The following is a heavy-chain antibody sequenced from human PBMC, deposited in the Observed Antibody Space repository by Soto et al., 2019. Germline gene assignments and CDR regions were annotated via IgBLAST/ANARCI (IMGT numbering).Heavy chain of an antibody. CDR2: INIDGSTT. CDR1: GFSLSNYW. CDR3: VRIRRGDGYTFGY. Sequence: EVQLVESGGVSVQPGGSLRLSCAASGFSLSNYWMHWFRQAPGKGLVWVSRINIDGSTTTYADSVKGRFTISRDNAKNTLYLKMNSMRDEDTAVYYCVRIRRGDGYTFGYWGQGTLVTVSS. J-gene: IGHJ4*02. D-gene: IGHD5-12*01. V-gene: IGHV3-74*01.